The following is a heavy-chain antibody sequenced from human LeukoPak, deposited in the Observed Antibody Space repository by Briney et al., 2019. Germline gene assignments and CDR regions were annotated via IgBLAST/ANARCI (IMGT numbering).Heavy chain of an antibody. D-gene: IGHD3-22*01. CDR3: ARDLYYYDSSGYFSD. CDR2: ISSSGSTI. Sequence: GGSLRLSCAASGFTFSDYYMSWICQAPGKGLEWVSYISSSGSTIYYADSVKGRFTISRDNSKNTLYLQMNSLRAEDTAVYYCARDLYYYDSSGYFSDWGQGTLVTVSS. J-gene: IGHJ4*02. CDR1: GFTFSDYY. V-gene: IGHV3-11*04.